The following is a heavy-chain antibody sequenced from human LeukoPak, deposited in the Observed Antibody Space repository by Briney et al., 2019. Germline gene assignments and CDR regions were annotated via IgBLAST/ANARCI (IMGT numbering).Heavy chain of an antibody. CDR1: GFTVSSNY. V-gene: IGHV3-66*01. Sequence: GGSLRLSCAASGFTVSSNYMSWVRQAPGKGLEWVSVIYSGGSTYYADSVKGRFTISRDNSKNTLYLQMNSLRAEDTAVYYCARDTDGYSYGLHAFDIWGQGTMVTVSS. D-gene: IGHD5-18*01. J-gene: IGHJ3*02. CDR2: IYSGGST. CDR3: ARDTDGYSYGLHAFDI.